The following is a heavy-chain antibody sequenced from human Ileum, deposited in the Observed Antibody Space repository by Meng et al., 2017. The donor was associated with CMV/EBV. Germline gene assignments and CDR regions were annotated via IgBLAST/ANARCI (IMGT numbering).Heavy chain of an antibody. Sequence: SCGASGFSFSAYPMAWVRQAPGKGLEWVSMIYNGGDSKYYGDSVKGRFTISRDNSRYALYLQMDNLRAEDTAIYYCAKVLSWYYFDYWGQGALVTVSS. D-gene: IGHD6-13*01. J-gene: IGHJ4*02. CDR2: IYNGGDSK. V-gene: IGHV3-23*03. CDR1: GFSFSAYP. CDR3: AKVLSWYYFDY.